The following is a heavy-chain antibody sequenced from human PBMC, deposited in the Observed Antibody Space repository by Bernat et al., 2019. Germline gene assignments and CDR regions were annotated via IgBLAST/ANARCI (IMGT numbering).Heavy chain of an antibody. CDR1: GFTFSSYG. D-gene: IGHD6-13*01. CDR2: IWYDGSNK. Sequence: QVQLVESGGGVVQPGRSLRLSCAASGFTFSSYGMHWVRQAPGKGLEWVAVIWYDGSNKYYADSVKGRFTISRDNSKNTLYLQMNSLRAEDTAVYYCARGYSSGWYVDYYYYGMDVWGQGTTVTVSS. J-gene: IGHJ6*02. V-gene: IGHV3-33*01. CDR3: ARGYSSGWYVDYYYYGMDV.